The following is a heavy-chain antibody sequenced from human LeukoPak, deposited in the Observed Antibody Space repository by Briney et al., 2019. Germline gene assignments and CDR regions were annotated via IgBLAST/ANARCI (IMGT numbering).Heavy chain of an antibody. J-gene: IGHJ4*02. V-gene: IGHV3-7*01. CDR1: GFTFSSYW. CDR2: IKQDGSEK. Sequence: GGSLRLSCAASGFTFSSYWMSWVRQAPGKGLEWVANIKQDGSEKYYVDSVKGRFTISRDNAKNSLYLQMNSLRAEDTAVYYCASDSDTMVQGVSDYWGQGTLVTVSS. D-gene: IGHD3-10*01. CDR3: ASDSDTMVQGVSDY.